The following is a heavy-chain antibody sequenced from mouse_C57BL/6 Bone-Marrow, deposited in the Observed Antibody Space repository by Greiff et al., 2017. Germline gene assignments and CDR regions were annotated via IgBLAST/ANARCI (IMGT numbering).Heavy chain of an antibody. V-gene: IGHV1-50*01. CDR2: IDPSDSYI. CDR1: GYTFTSYW. J-gene: IGHJ3*01. CDR3: AGCGCAY. Sequence: QVQLQQPGAELVKPGASVKLSCKASGYTFTSYWMQWVKERPGQGLEWIGEIDPSDSYINYNQKFKGKATLTVDTSSSTAYMQLSSLTSEDSAVYYCAGCGCAYWGQGTLVTVSA.